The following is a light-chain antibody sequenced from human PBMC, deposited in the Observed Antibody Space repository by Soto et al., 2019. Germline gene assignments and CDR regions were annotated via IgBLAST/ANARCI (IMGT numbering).Light chain of an antibody. CDR3: CSYAGSSTLVV. J-gene: IGLJ2*01. V-gene: IGLV2-23*01. Sequence: QSALTQPASVSGSPGQSITISCTGTSSDVGSYNLASWYQQHPGKAPKLMIYEGSKRPSGASNRFSGSKSGNTASLTISGLQAEDEADYYCCSYAGSSTLVVFGGGTQLTVL. CDR2: EGS. CDR1: SSDVGSYNL.